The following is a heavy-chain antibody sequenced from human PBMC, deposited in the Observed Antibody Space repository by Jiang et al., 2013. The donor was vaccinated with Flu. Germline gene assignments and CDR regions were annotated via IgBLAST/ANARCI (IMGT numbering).Heavy chain of an antibody. V-gene: IGHV5-51*01. D-gene: IGHD3-22*01. J-gene: IGHJ4*02. Sequence: CKGSGYRFSNHWIDWVRQMPGKGPEWMGVIYPGDSDTRYSPSFQGQIIISADKSISTAYLQWSSLKASDTAIYYCARRWLSGYYSDHWGQGTLVTVSS. CDR2: IYPGDSDT. CDR1: GYRFSNHW. CDR3: ARRWLSGYYSDH.